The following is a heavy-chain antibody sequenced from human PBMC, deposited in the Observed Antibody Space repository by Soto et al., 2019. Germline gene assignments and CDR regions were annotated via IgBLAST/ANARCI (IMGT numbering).Heavy chain of an antibody. V-gene: IGHV3-23*01. CDR1: GLTFRDYA. CDR2: ISGTGTKT. D-gene: IGHD3-22*01. Sequence: GSLRLSCAASGLTFRDYAMSWVRQAPGKGLEWVSSISGTGTKTYSADSVKGRFTISRDNSRNTLFLQMNSLRAEDTAVYYCARDYCKYYDSSGYYRSPAYWGQGTLVTVSS. J-gene: IGHJ4*02. CDR3: ARDYCKYYDSSGYYRSPAY.